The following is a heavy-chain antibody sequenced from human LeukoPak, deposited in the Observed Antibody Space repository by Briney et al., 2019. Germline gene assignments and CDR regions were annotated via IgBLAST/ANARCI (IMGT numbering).Heavy chain of an antibody. CDR1: GYTFTSYD. J-gene: IGHJ4*02. CDR2: MNPNSGNT. CDR3: ARGGVYYDFWSGYYFDY. D-gene: IGHD3-3*01. V-gene: IGHV1-8*03. Sequence: ASVKVSYKASGYTFTSYDINWVRQATGQGLEWMVWMNPNSGNTGYAQKFQGRVTITRNTSISTAYMELSSLRSEDTAVYYCARGGVYYDFWSGYYFDYWGQGTLVTVSS.